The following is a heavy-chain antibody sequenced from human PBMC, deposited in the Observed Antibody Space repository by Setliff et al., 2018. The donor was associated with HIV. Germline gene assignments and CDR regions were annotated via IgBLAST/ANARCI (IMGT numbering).Heavy chain of an antibody. CDR1: GCTLTELS. J-gene: IGHJ4*02. Sequence: ASVKVSCKVSGCTLTELSIHWVRQAPGKGLEWMGGFVPEHSETIYAQKFQGRVTMTRDTSTSTVYMELSSLTYEDTAIYYCASGFRATVPDYWGQGTLVTVSS. D-gene: IGHD5-12*01. CDR3: ASGFRATVPDY. V-gene: IGHV1-24*01. CDR2: FVPEHSET.